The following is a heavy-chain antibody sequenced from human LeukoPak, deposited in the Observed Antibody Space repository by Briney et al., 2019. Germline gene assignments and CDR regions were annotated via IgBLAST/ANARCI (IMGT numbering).Heavy chain of an antibody. D-gene: IGHD1-26*01. Sequence: SETLSLTCAVYGGSFSGYYWSWIRQPPGKGLEWIGEINHSGSTNYNLSLKSRVTISVDTSKNQFSLKLSSVTAADTAVYYCARRHLGGSYPYWGQGTLVTVSS. CDR2: INHSGST. V-gene: IGHV4-34*01. CDR3: ARRHLGGSYPY. J-gene: IGHJ4*02. CDR1: GGSFSGYY.